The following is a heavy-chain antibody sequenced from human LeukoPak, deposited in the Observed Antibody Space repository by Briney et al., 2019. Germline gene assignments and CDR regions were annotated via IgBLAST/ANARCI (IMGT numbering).Heavy chain of an antibody. J-gene: IGHJ4*02. D-gene: IGHD5-24*01. V-gene: IGHV4-59*01. Sequence: SETLSLTCTVSGGSISSYYWSWIRQPPGKGLEWIGYIYYRGSTNYNPSLKSRVTISVDTSKNQFSLKLSSVTAADTAVYYCARLRWLQLRYFDYWGQGTLVTVSS. CDR1: GGSISSYY. CDR2: IYYRGST. CDR3: ARLRWLQLRYFDY.